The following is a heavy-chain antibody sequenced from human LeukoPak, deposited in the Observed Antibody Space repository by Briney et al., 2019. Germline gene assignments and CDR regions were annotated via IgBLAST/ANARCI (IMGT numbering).Heavy chain of an antibody. D-gene: IGHD3-22*01. CDR3: ARAKGYYYDSSGYYYLIAWFDP. V-gene: IGHV1-69*04. CDR1: GGTFSSYA. Sequence: ASVKVSCKASGGTFSSYAISWVRQAPGQGLEWIGRIIPILGIANYAQKFQARVTITADKSTSTAYMELSSLRSEDTAVYYCARAKGYYYDSSGYYYLIAWFDPWGQGTLVTVSS. J-gene: IGHJ5*02. CDR2: IIPILGIA.